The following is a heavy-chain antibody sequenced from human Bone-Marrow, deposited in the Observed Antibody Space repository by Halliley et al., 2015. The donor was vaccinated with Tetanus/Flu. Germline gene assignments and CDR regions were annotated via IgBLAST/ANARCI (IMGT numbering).Heavy chain of an antibody. CDR2: LYYSGSP. Sequence: IGYLYYSGSPKYNPSLKSRVPMSLDTSKDQFSLKLTSVTAADTAVYFCARSRDLGMTTVTLFDFWGQGTLVTVSS. V-gene: IGHV4-59*01. CDR3: ARSRDLGMTTVTLFDF. D-gene: IGHD4-17*01. J-gene: IGHJ4*02.